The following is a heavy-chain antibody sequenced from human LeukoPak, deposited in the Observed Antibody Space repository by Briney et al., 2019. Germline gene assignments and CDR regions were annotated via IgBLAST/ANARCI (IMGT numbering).Heavy chain of an antibody. D-gene: IGHD1-26*01. CDR1: GGSISSSSYY. CDR2: IYYSGST. V-gene: IGHV4-39*01. CDR3: ARLGSNWFDP. J-gene: IGHJ5*02. Sequence: SETLSLTCTVSGGSISSSSYYWGWIRQPPGKGLEWIGSIYYSGSTYYNLSLKSRVTISVDTSKNQFSLKLSSVTAADTAVYYCARLGSNWFDPWGQGTLVTVSS.